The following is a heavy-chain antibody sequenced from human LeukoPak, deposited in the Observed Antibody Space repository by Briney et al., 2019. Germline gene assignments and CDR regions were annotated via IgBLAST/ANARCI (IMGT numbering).Heavy chain of an antibody. CDR2: INHSGST. V-gene: IGHV4-34*01. CDR3: ARGQLVVPAAITVNWFDP. J-gene: IGHJ5*02. D-gene: IGHD2-2*01. CDR1: GGSFSGCY. Sequence: PSETLSLTCAVYGGSFSGCYWSWIRQPPGKGLEWIGEINHSGSTNYNPSLKSRVTISVDTSKNQFSLKLSSVTAADTAVYYCARGQLVVPAAITVNWFDPWGQGTLVTVSS.